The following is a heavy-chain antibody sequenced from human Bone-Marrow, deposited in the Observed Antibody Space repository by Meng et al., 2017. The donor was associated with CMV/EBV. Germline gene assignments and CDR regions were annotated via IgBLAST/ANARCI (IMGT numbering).Heavy chain of an antibody. Sequence: ASLKVSCTASGYTCTSYDINWVRQATGQGLEWMGWMNTNSGNTGYAQKFQGRVTMTRNTSISTAYMELSSLRSEDTAVYYCAIGCWGGSGSYIYYYYYGMDVWGQGTTVTVSS. CDR1: GYTCTSYD. J-gene: IGHJ6*02. V-gene: IGHV1-8*02. CDR3: AIGCWGGSGSYIYYYYYGMDV. CDR2: MNTNSGNT. D-gene: IGHD3-10*01.